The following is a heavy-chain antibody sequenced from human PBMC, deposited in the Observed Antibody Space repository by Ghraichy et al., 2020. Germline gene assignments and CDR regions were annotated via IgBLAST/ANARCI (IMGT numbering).Heavy chain of an antibody. D-gene: IGHD3-3*01. CDR2: IYYSGST. J-gene: IGHJ4*02. V-gene: IGHV4-39*01. CDR3: SVGNYDFWSGYQYYFDY. Sequence: SETLSLTCTVSGGSISSSSYYWGWIRQPPGKGLEWIGSIYYSGSTYYNPSLKSRVTISVDTSKNQFSLKLSSVTAADTAVYYCSVGNYDFWSGYQYYFDYWGQGTLVTVSS. CDR1: GGSISSSSYY.